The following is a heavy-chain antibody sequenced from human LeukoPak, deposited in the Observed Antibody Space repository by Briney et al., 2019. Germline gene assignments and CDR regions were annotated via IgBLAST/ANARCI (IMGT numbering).Heavy chain of an antibody. Sequence: SETLSLTCTVSGGSISSSSYYWGWIRQPPGKGLEWIGTIYYSGSTYYNPSLKSRVTISVDTSKNQFSLKLSSVTAADTAVYYCARDTPSYCSSTSCYDNWFDPWGQGTLVTVSS. CDR2: IYYSGST. D-gene: IGHD2-2*01. J-gene: IGHJ5*02. CDR1: GGSISSSSYY. CDR3: ARDTPSYCSSTSCYDNWFDP. V-gene: IGHV4-39*07.